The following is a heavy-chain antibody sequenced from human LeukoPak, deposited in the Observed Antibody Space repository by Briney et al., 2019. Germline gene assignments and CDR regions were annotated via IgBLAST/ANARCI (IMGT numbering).Heavy chain of an antibody. Sequence: GESLKISCKGFGYSFTSYWIGWVRQMPGKGLEWMGIIYPGDSDIKYSPSFKGQVTIPADRSSNTAYLQWSSLKASDTAMYYCARHSEYYDMWTGYLGYWGQGTLVTVSS. CDR2: IYPGDSDI. CDR3: ARHSEYYDMWTGYLGY. CDR1: GYSFTSYW. D-gene: IGHD3-9*01. J-gene: IGHJ4*02. V-gene: IGHV5-51*01.